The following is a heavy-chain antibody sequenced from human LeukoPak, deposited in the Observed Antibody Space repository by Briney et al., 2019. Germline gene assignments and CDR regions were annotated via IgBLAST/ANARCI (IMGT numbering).Heavy chain of an antibody. J-gene: IGHJ4*02. D-gene: IGHD5-24*01. CDR2: INAGNGNT. V-gene: IGHV1-3*01. Sequence: ASVKVSCKAPGYTFTSYAMHWVRQAPGQRLEWMGWINAGNGNTKYSQKFQGRVTITRDTSASTAYMELSSLRSEDTAVYYCALTWGEEMATLDYWGQGTLVTVSS. CDR1: GYTFTSYA. CDR3: ALTWGEEMATLDY.